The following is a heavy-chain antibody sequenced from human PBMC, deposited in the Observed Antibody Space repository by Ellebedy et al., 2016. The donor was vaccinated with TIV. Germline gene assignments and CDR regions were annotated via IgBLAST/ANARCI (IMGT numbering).Heavy chain of an antibody. D-gene: IGHD6-13*01. Sequence: MPSETLSLTCIVSGGSISIYYWSWIRQPPGTGLEWIGSIYYSGKTNYNPSLKRRVTISVDTSKNQFSLKLSSVTAADTAVYYCARHGARSSSWYPYYYYYMDVWGKGTPVTVSS. CDR3: ARHGARSSSWYPYYYYYMDV. CDR2: IYYSGKT. CDR1: GGSISIYY. V-gene: IGHV4-59*08. J-gene: IGHJ6*03.